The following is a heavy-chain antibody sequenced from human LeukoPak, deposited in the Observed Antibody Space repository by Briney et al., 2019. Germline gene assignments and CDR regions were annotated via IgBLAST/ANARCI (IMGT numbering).Heavy chain of an antibody. V-gene: IGHV3-7*01. J-gene: IGHJ4*02. CDR2: IKQDGSEK. D-gene: IGHD4-17*01. CDR3: ARDCEATVNCFDY. Sequence: HPGGSLRLSCAASGFTFSSYWMSWVRQAPGKGLEWVANIKQDGSEKYADSVKGRFTISRDNAKNSLYLQMNSLRAEDTAVYYCARDCEATVNCFDYWGQGTLVTVSS. CDR1: GFTFSSYW.